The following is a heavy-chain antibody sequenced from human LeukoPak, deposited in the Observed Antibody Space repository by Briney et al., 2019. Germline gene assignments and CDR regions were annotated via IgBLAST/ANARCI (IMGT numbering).Heavy chain of an antibody. Sequence: SETLSLTCTVSGGSISSYYWSWIRQPPGKGLEWIGYIYYSGSTNYNPSLKSRVTISVDTSKNQLSLKLSSVTAADTAVYYCARHSYYYDNSGPNGFDPWGQGTLVTVSS. CDR3: ARHSYYYDNSGPNGFDP. V-gene: IGHV4-59*08. J-gene: IGHJ5*02. D-gene: IGHD3-22*01. CDR2: IYYSGST. CDR1: GGSISSYY.